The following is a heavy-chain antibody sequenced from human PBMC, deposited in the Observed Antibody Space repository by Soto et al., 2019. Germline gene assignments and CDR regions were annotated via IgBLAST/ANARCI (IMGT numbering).Heavy chain of an antibody. D-gene: IGHD3-22*01. J-gene: IGHJ4*02. CDR3: ARDTNLNYYDSSGPSFDS. Sequence: QVQLVQSGAEVKKPGSSVKVSCKASGGTFSSYAISWVRQAPGQGPECMGGIIPIFGTANYAQKFQGRVTITADESTSTAYMELSSLRSEDTAVYYCARDTNLNYYDSSGPSFDSWGQGTLVTVSS. CDR2: IIPIFGTA. V-gene: IGHV1-69*12. CDR1: GGTFSSYA.